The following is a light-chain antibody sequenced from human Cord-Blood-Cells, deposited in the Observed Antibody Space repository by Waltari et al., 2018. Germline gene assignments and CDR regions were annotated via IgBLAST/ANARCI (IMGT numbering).Light chain of an antibody. CDR1: QSISSY. Sequence: DIQMTQSPSSLSASVGDRVTITCRASQSISSYLNWYQQKPGKATKLLIYAASSLQSGVPSRFSGSGSGTDFTLTISILQPEDFATYYCQQSYSTPFTFGPGTKVDIK. CDR3: QQSYSTPFT. CDR2: AAS. V-gene: IGKV1-39*01. J-gene: IGKJ3*01.